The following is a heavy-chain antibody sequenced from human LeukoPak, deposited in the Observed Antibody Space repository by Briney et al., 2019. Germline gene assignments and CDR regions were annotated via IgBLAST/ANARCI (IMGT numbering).Heavy chain of an antibody. D-gene: IGHD3-10*01. V-gene: IGHV3-30*02. Sequence: GGSLRLSCAASGFNFNTYAMHWVRQAPGKGLEWVAFMQFDESDEKYANSVRGRFTISRDNLRNILYLHMNSLRGDDTAVYYCAREAPRLLWFGESINFDYWGQGTLVTVSS. CDR1: GFNFNTYA. CDR3: AREAPRLLWFGESINFDY. CDR2: MQFDESDE. J-gene: IGHJ4*02.